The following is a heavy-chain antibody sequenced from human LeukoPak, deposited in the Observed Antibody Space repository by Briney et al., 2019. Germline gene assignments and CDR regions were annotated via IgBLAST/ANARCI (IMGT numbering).Heavy chain of an antibody. CDR1: VGAFSGYA. CDR2: IIPIFGTA. Sequence: SVKVSCKASVGAFSGYAISWLRQAPGQGLEWMGGIIPIFGTANYAQKFQGRVTITTDESTSTAYMELSSLRSEDTAVYYCARGPVAAKYFDYWGQGTLVTVSS. D-gene: IGHD6-13*01. J-gene: IGHJ4*02. V-gene: IGHV1-69*05. CDR3: ARGPVAAKYFDY.